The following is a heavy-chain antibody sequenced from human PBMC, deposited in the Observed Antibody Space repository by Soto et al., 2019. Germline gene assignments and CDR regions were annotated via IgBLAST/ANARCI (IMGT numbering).Heavy chain of an antibody. Sequence: QVQLVESGGGVVQPGRSLRLSCVASGFTFSSYGMHWVRQAPGKGLEWVAVISYDGSNKYYADSVKGRFTISRDNSKNTLYLQMNSLRAEDTAVYYCAKVAAAGTFRVFFYYGMDVWGQGTTVTVSS. J-gene: IGHJ6*02. CDR3: AKVAAAGTFRVFFYYGMDV. V-gene: IGHV3-30*18. CDR2: ISYDGSNK. CDR1: GFTFSSYG. D-gene: IGHD6-13*01.